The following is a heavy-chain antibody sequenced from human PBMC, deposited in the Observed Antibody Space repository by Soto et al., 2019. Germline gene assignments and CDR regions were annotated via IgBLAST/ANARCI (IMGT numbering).Heavy chain of an antibody. D-gene: IGHD1-1*01. Sequence: SCKASGFTVSSNYMSWVRQAPGKGLEWVSVIYSGGSTYYADSVKGRFTISRDNSKNTLYLQMNSLRAEDTAVYYCARGYAPKFYYYYYGMDVWGQGTTVTVSS. CDR3: ARGYAPKFYYYYYGMDV. V-gene: IGHV3-53*01. CDR1: GFTVSSNY. CDR2: IYSGGST. J-gene: IGHJ6*02.